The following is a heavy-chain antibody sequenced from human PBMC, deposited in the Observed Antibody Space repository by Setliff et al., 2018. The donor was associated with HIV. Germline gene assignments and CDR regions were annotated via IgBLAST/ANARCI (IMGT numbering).Heavy chain of an antibody. J-gene: IGHJ3*02. V-gene: IGHV1-18*01. CDR2: ISVYNGNI. D-gene: IGHD2-21*02. CDR3: ARIYCGGDCYPPNDAFDI. CDR1: GYTFTSYG. Sequence: VKVSCKASGYTFTSYGISWVRQAPGQGLEWMGWISVYNGNINYAQNLQGRVTMTTDTSTSTAYMELRSLRSDDTAVYYCARIYCGGDCYPPNDAFDIWGQGTMVTVSS.